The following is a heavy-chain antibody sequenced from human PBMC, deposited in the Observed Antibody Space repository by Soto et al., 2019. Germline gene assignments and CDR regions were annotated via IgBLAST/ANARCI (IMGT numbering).Heavy chain of an antibody. CDR2: IGTSAST. CDR3: ADLSRYCTSSNCD. Sequence: VRLLESGGGLVQPGGSLRLSCAASGFTFSSYSMSWVRQAPGKGLEWVSTIGTSASTYYGDSVRGRFTISRDKSRNTLYLQMNSLRAEDTAVYYCADLSRYCTSSNCDWGQGTLVTVSS. CDR1: GFTFSSYS. V-gene: IGHV3-23*01. J-gene: IGHJ4*02. D-gene: IGHD2-2*01.